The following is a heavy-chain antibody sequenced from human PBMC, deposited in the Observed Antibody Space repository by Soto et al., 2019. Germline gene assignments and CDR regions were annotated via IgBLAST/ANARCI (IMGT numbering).Heavy chain of an antibody. D-gene: IGHD3-10*01. CDR3: AATMYYYEPYWYYGMDV. Sequence: SETLSLTCTVSGASIDAYYWTWIRQPPGKGLEWIGYIYYSGSTDYNPSLKSRVTISVDTSKNQFSLKLSSVTAADTAVYYCAATMYYYEPYWYYGMDVWGQGTTVTVSS. V-gene: IGHV4-59*01. CDR2: IYYSGST. CDR1: GASIDAYY. J-gene: IGHJ6*02.